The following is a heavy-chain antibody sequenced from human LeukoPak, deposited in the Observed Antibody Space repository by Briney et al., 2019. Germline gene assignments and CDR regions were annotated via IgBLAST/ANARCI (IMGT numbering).Heavy chain of an antibody. CDR2: ISGSGHST. CDR1: GFTFASYA. V-gene: IGHV3-23*01. Sequence: GGSLRLSCAVSGFTFASYAVTWVRQAPGKGLEWVSDISGSGHSTNYVDSVKGRFTISRDNSKNTLYLQLNSLRAEDTAVYYCAKTHAQGSSGWRYYCDYWVQGTLVTVRS. CDR3: AKTHAQGSSGWRYYCDY. D-gene: IGHD6-19*01. J-gene: IGHJ4*02.